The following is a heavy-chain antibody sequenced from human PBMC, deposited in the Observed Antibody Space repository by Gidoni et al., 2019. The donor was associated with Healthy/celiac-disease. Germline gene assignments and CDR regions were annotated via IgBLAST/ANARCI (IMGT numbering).Heavy chain of an antibody. V-gene: IGHV1-69*01. CDR3: AREGSAEMATIRGMDV. CDR2: IIPSFGTA. J-gene: IGHJ6*02. Sequence: QVQPVQSGAEVKKPGSSVKVSCKASRGTFRSYAISWVRQAPGQGLEWMGGIIPSFGTANYAQKFQGRVTITADESTSTAYMELSSLRSEDTAVYYCAREGSAEMATIRGMDVWGQGTTVTVSS. CDR1: RGTFRSYA. D-gene: IGHD5-12*01.